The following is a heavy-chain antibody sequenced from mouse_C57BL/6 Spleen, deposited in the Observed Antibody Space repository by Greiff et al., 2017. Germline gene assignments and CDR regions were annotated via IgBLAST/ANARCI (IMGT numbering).Heavy chain of an antibody. V-gene: IGHV1-26*01. J-gene: IGHJ2*01. CDR2: INPNNGGT. D-gene: IGHD3-2*02. CDR1: GYTFTDYY. Sequence: EVQLQQSGPELVKPGASVKISCKASGYTFTDYYMNWVKQSHGKSLEWIGDINPNNGGTSYNQKFKGKATLTVDKSSSTASMELRSLTAEDSAVYYCARRGAQNFDYWGQGTTLTVSS. CDR3: ARRGAQNFDY.